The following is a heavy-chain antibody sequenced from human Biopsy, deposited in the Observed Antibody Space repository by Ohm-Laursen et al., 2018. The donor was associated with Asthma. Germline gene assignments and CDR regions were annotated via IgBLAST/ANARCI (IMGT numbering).Heavy chain of an antibody. CDR3: ARGGLHYYEYYGMDV. D-gene: IGHD2-21*02. Sequence: LSLTCVASGFTFDNYTMHWVRQAPGKGLEWVTIISYDGRNTYYADSVEGRFTISRDDSKNTLFLQMSSLRPEDTAVYYCARGGLHYYEYYGMDVWGQGTTVTVSS. V-gene: IGHV3-30*04. CDR1: GFTFDNYT. CDR2: ISYDGRNT. J-gene: IGHJ6*02.